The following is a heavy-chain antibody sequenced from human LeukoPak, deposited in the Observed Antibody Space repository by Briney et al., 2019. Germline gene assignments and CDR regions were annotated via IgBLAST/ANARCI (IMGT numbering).Heavy chain of an antibody. J-gene: IGHJ3*02. V-gene: IGHV3-23*01. Sequence: GGSLRLSCAASGFGFSSYDMSWVRQAPGKGLEWVSAISGSVSGFGSPTKYADSVKGRFTISRDNSKKTLYLQMNSLRAEDTAVYYCAKGKINHNGAFDIWGQGTVVTVSS. CDR3: AKGKINHNGAFDI. D-gene: IGHD2-8*01. CDR1: GFGFSSYD. CDR2: ISGSVSGFGSPT.